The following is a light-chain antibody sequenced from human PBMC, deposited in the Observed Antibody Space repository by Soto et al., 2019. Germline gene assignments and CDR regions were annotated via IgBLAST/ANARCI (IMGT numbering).Light chain of an antibody. J-gene: IGLJ2*01. CDR3: CSYAGNYTFI. CDR1: SSDVGDYNY. V-gene: IGLV2-11*01. CDR2: DVT. Sequence: QSALTQPRSVSGSPGQSVAISCTGTSSDVGDYNYVSWYQHHPGKAPKLLIYDVTERPSGVPDRYSGSKSGNTASLTISGLQSEDEADYYCCSYAGNYTFIFGGGTKVTVL.